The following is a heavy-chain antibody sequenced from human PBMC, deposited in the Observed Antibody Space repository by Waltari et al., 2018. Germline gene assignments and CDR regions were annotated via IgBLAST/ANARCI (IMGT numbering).Heavy chain of an antibody. CDR1: GFTFGSFW. CDR3: ARGGTGTFDY. J-gene: IGHJ4*02. Sequence: EVQLVESGGGLVQPGGSLRFSCAASGFTFGSFWMSWLRQGPGKGLEWVASIRQDGSEKLYVDSVRGRFTISRDNAKNSLFLQMTSLRAEDTATYYCARGGTGTFDYWGQGTLVTVSS. CDR2: IRQDGSEK. V-gene: IGHV3-7*04. D-gene: IGHD3-16*01.